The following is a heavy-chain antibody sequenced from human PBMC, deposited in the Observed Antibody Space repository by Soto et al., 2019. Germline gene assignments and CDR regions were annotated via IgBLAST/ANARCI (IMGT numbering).Heavy chain of an antibody. CDR3: TRQTDAVQWLVVPTDYNFDY. CDR2: IRSKTNSYAT. J-gene: IGHJ4*02. V-gene: IGHV3-73*01. D-gene: IGHD6-19*01. CDR1: GFTFGGSA. Sequence: GGSLRLSCAASGFTFGGSAMHWARQASGKGLEWVGHIRSKTNSYATAYAESVKGRFTISRDDSMNTAYLQMNSLKTEDTAVYFCTRQTDAVQWLVVPTDYNFDYWGQGTLVTVSS.